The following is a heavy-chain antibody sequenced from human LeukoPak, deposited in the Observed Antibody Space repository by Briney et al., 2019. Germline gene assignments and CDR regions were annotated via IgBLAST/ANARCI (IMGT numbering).Heavy chain of an antibody. J-gene: IGHJ3*02. D-gene: IGHD5-24*01. CDR3: AKGGRGGGYNYLGSFDI. CDR1: GFTFSSYG. CDR2: ISYDGSNK. Sequence: PGGSLRLSCAASGFTFSSYGMHWVRQAPGKGLEWVAVISYDGSNKYYADSVKGRFTISRDNSKNTLYLQMNSLRAEDTAVYYCAKGGRGGGYNYLGSFDIWGQGTMVTVSS. V-gene: IGHV3-30*18.